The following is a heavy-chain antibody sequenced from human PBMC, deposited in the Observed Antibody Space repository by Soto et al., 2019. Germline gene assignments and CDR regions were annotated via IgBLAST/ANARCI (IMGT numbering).Heavy chain of an antibody. CDR3: ARHRKRTGQQLVNYYYYYMDV. J-gene: IGHJ6*03. CDR1: GGSISSYY. CDR2: IYYSGST. D-gene: IGHD6-13*01. Sequence: PSETLSLTCTVSGGSISSYYWSWIRQPPGKGLGWIGYIYYSGSTNYNPSLKSRVTISVDTSKNQFSLKLSSVTAADTAVYYCARHRKRTGQQLVNYYYYYMDVWGKGTTVTVSS. V-gene: IGHV4-59*08.